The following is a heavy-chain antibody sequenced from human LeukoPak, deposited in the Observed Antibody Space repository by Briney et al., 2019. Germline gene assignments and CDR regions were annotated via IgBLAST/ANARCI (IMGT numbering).Heavy chain of an antibody. CDR2: IIPIFGTA. D-gene: IGHD7-27*01. CDR1: GGTFSSYA. CDR3: ARAGALGSRDYYYYYYMDV. Sequence: SVKVSCKASGGTFSSYAISWVRQAPGQGLEWMGGIIPIFGTANYAQKFQGRVTITTDESTSTAYMELSSLRSEDTAVYYCARAGALGSRDYYYYYYMDVWCKGTTVTVSS. J-gene: IGHJ6*03. V-gene: IGHV1-69*05.